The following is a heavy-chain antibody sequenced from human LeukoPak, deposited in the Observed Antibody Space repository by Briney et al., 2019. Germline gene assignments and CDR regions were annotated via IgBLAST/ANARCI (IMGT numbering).Heavy chain of an antibody. V-gene: IGHV1-18*01. CDR3: ARAGEQWLPSYYFDY. D-gene: IGHD3-22*01. CDR2: ISPYTGNT. J-gene: IGHJ4*02. Sequence: ASVKASCKASGYTFTNYGINWVRQAPGQGLEWMGWISPYTGNTNYAQKLQGRVTMTTDTSTSTAYMELRSLRSDDTALYYCARAGEQWLPSYYFDYWAQGILVTVSS. CDR1: GYTFTNYG.